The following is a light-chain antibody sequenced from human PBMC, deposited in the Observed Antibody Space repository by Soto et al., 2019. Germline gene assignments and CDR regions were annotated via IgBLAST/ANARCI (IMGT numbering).Light chain of an antibody. CDR1: QSVSSN. Sequence: IVLTQSPVTLSFSPGERATLSCRASQSVSSNLAWYQQKPGQAPRLLIYGASTRATGIPARFSGSGSGTEFTLTISSLEPEDFAVYYCQQRSNWPPLFGQGTRLEIK. CDR2: GAS. V-gene: IGKV3-11*01. CDR3: QQRSNWPPL. J-gene: IGKJ5*01.